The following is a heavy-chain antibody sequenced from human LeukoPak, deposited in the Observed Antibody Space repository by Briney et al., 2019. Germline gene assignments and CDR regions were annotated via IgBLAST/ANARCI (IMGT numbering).Heavy chain of an antibody. Sequence: SETLSLTCTVSGGSISSYYWSWIRQPPGKGLEWIGYIYYSGSTNYNPSLKSRVTISVDTSKNQFSLKLSSVTAADTAVYYCASFDPDYYDSGGYSYWGQGTLVTVSS. CDR3: ASFDPDYYDSGGYSY. D-gene: IGHD3-22*01. J-gene: IGHJ4*02. CDR1: GGSISSYY. CDR2: IYYSGST. V-gene: IGHV4-59*01.